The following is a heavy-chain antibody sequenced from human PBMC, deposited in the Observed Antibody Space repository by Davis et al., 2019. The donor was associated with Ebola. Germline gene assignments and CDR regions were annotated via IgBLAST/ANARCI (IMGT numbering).Heavy chain of an antibody. D-gene: IGHD1-14*01. V-gene: IGHV3-11*01. CDR1: GFTINDYY. J-gene: IGHJ5*01. Sequence: PGGSLRLSCAASGFTINDYYMSWIRQAPGKGLEWISFISPCAITMYYADSVKGRFTISRDNGKNALYLQMNSLRGDDTATYYCAKGRRAELSFFDSWGQGTLVTVSS. CDR3: AKGRRAELSFFDS. CDR2: ISPCAITM.